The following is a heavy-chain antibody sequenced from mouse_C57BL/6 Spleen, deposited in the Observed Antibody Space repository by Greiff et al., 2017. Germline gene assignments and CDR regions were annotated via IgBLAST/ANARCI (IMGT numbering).Heavy chain of an antibody. CDR1: GYTFTSYW. V-gene: IGHV1-55*01. D-gene: IGHD2-3*01. CDR3: ARRGDGYYVDWYFDV. Sequence: QVQLQQPGAELVKPGASVKMSCKASGYTFTSYWITWVKQRPGQGLEWIGDIYPGSGSTNYNEKFKSKATLTVDTSSSTAYMQLSSLTSEDSAVYYCARRGDGYYVDWYFDVWGTGTTVTVSS. J-gene: IGHJ1*03. CDR2: IYPGSGST.